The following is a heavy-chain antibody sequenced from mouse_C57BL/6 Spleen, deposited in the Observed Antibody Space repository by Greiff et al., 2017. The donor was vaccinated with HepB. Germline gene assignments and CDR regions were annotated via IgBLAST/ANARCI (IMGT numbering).Heavy chain of an antibody. CDR3: ARDRSSYDWYFDV. D-gene: IGHD1-1*01. V-gene: IGHV5-4*01. Sequence: EVHLVESGGGLVKPGGSLKLSCAASGFTFSSYAMSWVRQTPEKRLEWVATISDGGSYTYYPDNVKGRFTISRDNAKNNLYLQMSHLKSEDTAMYYCARDRSSYDWYFDVWGTGTTVTVSS. CDR1: GFTFSSYA. CDR2: ISDGGSYT. J-gene: IGHJ1*03.